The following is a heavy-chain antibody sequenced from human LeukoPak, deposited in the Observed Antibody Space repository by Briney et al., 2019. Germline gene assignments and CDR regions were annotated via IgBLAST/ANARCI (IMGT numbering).Heavy chain of an antibody. CDR3: ATHGTPGVFNAFDF. Sequence: GGSLRLSCTASGFTFRSYAMHWVRQAPGKGLEWVAVISYDATDKYYADSVKGRFTICRDNSKNTLYLQMNSLRTYATAVYYCATHGTPGVFNAFDFWGQGTRVTVSS. V-gene: IGHV3-30*04. CDR2: ISYDATDK. D-gene: IGHD1-1*01. CDR1: GFTFRSYA. J-gene: IGHJ3*01.